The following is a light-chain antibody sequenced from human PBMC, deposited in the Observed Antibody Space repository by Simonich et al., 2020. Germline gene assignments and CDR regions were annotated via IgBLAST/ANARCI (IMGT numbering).Light chain of an antibody. CDR2: EDN. J-gene: IGLJ3*02. CDR3: QSYDSSNYWV. Sequence: NFMLTQPHSVSESPGKTVTISCTRSSGSIASNYVQWYQQRPGSAPTTVIYEDNQRPSGVPDPFSGSIDSSSNAASLTISGLKTEDEADYYGQSYDSSNYWVFGGGTKLTVL. CDR1: SGSIASNY. V-gene: IGLV6-57*03.